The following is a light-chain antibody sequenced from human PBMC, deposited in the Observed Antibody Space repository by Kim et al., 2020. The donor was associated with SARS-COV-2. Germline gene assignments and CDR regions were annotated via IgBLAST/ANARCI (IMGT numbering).Light chain of an antibody. CDR3: QAWDSSTAV. CDR1: KLGDKY. V-gene: IGLV3-1*01. CDR2: QDS. Sequence: SVSPGQTDSITCSGDKLGDKYACWYQQKPGQSPVLVIYQDSKRPSGIPARFSGSNSGNTATLTISGTQAMDEADYYCQAWDSSTAVFGGGTPLTVL. J-gene: IGLJ3*02.